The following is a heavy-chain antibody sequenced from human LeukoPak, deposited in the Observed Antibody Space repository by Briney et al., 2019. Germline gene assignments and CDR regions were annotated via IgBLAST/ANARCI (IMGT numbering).Heavy chain of an antibody. J-gene: IGHJ4*02. D-gene: IGHD4-17*01. CDR3: ARTTVTTNFDY. Sequence: SETLSLTCTVSGGSISNYYWSWIRQPPGKGLEWIGYIYYSGSTNYSPSLKSRVTISVDTSKNQLSLKLSSVTAADTAVYYCARTTVTTNFDYWGQGTLVTVSS. V-gene: IGHV4-59*01. CDR2: IYYSGST. CDR1: GGSISNYY.